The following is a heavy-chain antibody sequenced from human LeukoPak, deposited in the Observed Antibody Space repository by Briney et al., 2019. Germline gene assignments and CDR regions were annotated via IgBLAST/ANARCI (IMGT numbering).Heavy chain of an antibody. J-gene: IGHJ4*02. D-gene: IGHD3-9*01. CDR3: ARDILTGYGFDY. Sequence: PGGSLRLSCAASGFTFSSYSMNWVRQAPGKGLEWVSSISSSSSYIYYADSVKGRFTISRDNAKNSLYLQMNSLRAEDTAVYYCARDILTGYGFDYWGQGTLVTVSS. CDR2: ISSSSSYI. CDR1: GFTFSSYS. V-gene: IGHV3-21*01.